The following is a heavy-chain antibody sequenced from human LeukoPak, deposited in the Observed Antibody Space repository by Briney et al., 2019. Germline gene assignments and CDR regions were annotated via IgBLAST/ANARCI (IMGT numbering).Heavy chain of an antibody. CDR2: INHSGST. CDR1: GGSFSGYY. CDR3: ARVGFGELFFDY. D-gene: IGHD3-10*01. J-gene: IGHJ4*02. V-gene: IGHV4-34*01. Sequence: PSETLSLTCAVYGGSFSGYYWSWIRQPPGKGLEWIGEINHSGSTNYNPSLKSRVTISVDTSKNQFSLKLSSVTAADTAVYYCARVGFGELFFDYWGQGTLVTVSS.